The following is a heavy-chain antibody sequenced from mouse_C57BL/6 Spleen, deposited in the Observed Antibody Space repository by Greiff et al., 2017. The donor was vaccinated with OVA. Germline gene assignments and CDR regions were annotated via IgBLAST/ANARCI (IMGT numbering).Heavy chain of an antibody. CDR3: ARGLRRDYYAMDY. V-gene: IGHV1-50*01. D-gene: IGHD2-2*01. CDR1: GYTFTSYW. CDR2: IDPSDSYT. J-gene: IGHJ4*01. Sequence: VKLQQPGAELVKPGASVKLSCKASGYTFTSYWMQWVKQRPGQGLEWIGEIDPSDSYTNYNQKFKGKATLTVDTSSSTAYMQLSSLTSEDSAVYYCARGLRRDYYAMDYWGQGTSVTVSS.